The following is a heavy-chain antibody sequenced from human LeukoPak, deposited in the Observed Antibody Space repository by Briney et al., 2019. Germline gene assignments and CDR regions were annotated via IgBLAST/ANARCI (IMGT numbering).Heavy chain of an antibody. CDR2: IYYSGST. Sequence: PSETLSLTCTVSGGSISSGGYYWSWIRQHPGKGLEWIGYIYYSGSTYYNPSLKSRVTISVDTSKNQFSLKLSSVTAADTAVYYCASSAVAGKHIAIDYWGQGTLVTVSS. CDR1: GGSISSGGYY. CDR3: ASSAVAGKHIAIDY. D-gene: IGHD6-19*01. V-gene: IGHV4-31*03. J-gene: IGHJ4*02.